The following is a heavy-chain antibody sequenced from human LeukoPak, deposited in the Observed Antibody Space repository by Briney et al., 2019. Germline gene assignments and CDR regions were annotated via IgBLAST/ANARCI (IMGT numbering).Heavy chain of an antibody. D-gene: IGHD5-18*01. Sequence: SVKVSCKAPGGSCCRYAISWVRQAPGQGLEWMGGIVPILGTANYAQKFQGRVTITADDSTGTAYMELTSLRSADTAVYYCARSQGYSYGSSYWGQGTLVTVSS. CDR2: IVPILGTA. CDR3: ARSQGYSYGSSY. V-gene: IGHV1-69*01. CDR1: GGSCCRYA. J-gene: IGHJ4*02.